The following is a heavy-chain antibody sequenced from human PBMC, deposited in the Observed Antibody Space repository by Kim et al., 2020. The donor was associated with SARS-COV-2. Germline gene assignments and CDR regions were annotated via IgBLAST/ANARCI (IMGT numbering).Heavy chain of an antibody. V-gene: IGHV4-39*01. J-gene: IGHJ5*01. CDR2: IYYSGST. CDR1: GGSISSSSYY. D-gene: IGHD3-10*01. CDR3: ARLGYFGSGSFPWFYS. Sequence: SETLSLSCAVSGGSISSSSYYWGWIRQPPGKGLEWIGSIYYSGSTHFNPSLRSRVTISVDTSNNQFSLKMYSLTAADTAVYYCARLGYFGSGSFPWFYSWGQGPLVTVSS.